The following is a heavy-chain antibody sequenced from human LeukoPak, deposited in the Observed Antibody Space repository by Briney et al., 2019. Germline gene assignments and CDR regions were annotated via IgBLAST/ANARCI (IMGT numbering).Heavy chain of an antibody. V-gene: IGHV1-45*02. CDR1: GYTFTYRY. CDR3: ARSALYSTKSDYYFES. CDR2: ITPYNGNR. D-gene: IGHD2-2*01. Sequence: GASVKVSCKASGYTFTYRYLHWVRQAPGQAFEWMGWITPYNGNRNYAKKFQDRVTITRDTSLSTAHMELCSLRSEDTAMYYCARSALYSTKSDYYFESWGQGTLVTVSS. J-gene: IGHJ4*02.